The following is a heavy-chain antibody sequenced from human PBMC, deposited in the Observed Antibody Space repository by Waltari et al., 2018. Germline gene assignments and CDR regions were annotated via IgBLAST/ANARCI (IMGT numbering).Heavy chain of an antibody. CDR3: ARALRAVGAFDI. V-gene: IGHV1-2*06. CDR2: INPNMGGT. Sequence: QVQLVQSGAEVKKPGASVKVSCKASGYTFTGYYMPWVRQAPGQGLEWMGRINPNMGGTNYSQKVQGRVSMTRETSISTAYMELSRLRSDDTAVYYCARALRAVGAFDIWGQGTMVTVSS. J-gene: IGHJ3*02. CDR1: GYTFTGYY.